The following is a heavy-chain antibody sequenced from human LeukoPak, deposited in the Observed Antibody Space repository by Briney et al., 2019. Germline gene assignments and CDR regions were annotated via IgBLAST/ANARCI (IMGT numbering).Heavy chain of an antibody. CDR1: TFSFSEYP. CDR2: ISAGGDGT. CDR3: ASQEPYCSSTNCPPYYYYLDV. Sequence: PGGPLRLSCAASTFSFSEYPMGWVRQAPGKGLEWVSGISAGGDGTYYADPVKGRFTISRDNSKNTVYLQMNSLRAGDTAVYYCASQEPYCSSTNCPPYYYYLDVWGKGTTVTVSS. D-gene: IGHD2-2*01. V-gene: IGHV3-23*01. J-gene: IGHJ6*03.